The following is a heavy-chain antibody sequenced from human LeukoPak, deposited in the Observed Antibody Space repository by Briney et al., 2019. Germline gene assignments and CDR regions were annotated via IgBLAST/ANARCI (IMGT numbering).Heavy chain of an antibody. D-gene: IGHD3-3*01. J-gene: IGHJ3*02. Sequence: ASVKVSCKASGYTFTSYDINWVRQATGQGLEWMGWMNPNSGNTGYAQKFQGRVTITRNTSISTAYMELSSRRSEDTAVYYCARVNGADYDFWSGYYGDAFDIWGQGTMVTVSS. V-gene: IGHV1-8*03. CDR3: ARVNGADYDFWSGYYGDAFDI. CDR2: MNPNSGNT. CDR1: GYTFTSYD.